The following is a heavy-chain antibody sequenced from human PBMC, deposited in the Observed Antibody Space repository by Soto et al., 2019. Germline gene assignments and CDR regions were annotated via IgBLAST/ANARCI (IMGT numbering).Heavy chain of an antibody. CDR1: GDSIRSGTYH. V-gene: IGHV4-39*01. Sequence: QLQLQESGPGLVKPSETLSLTCTVSGDSIRSGTYHWAWIRQSPGKGLEWIASIYYSGTTYYNPSLKSLVTISVDTSRNQLSVNLGSVIAADTAAYFCVRHVGDRLWYFDYWGQGTLVTVSS. CDR2: IYYSGTT. CDR3: VRHVGDRLWYFDY. D-gene: IGHD2-21*01. J-gene: IGHJ4*02.